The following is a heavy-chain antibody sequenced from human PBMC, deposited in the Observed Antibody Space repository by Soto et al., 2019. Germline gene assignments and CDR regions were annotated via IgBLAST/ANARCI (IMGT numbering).Heavy chain of an antibody. J-gene: IGHJ6*02. Sequence: GGSLRLSCAASGFTFSSNWMHWVRQGPGKGLVWVSRIDNDGSSRDYADSVKGRFTISRDNAKNTLYLEMSSLRAEDTAVYYCAREIWFGEFPSVVWGQGTTVTVSS. CDR3: AREIWFGEFPSVV. CDR2: IDNDGSSR. V-gene: IGHV3-74*01. CDR1: GFTFSSNW. D-gene: IGHD3-10*01.